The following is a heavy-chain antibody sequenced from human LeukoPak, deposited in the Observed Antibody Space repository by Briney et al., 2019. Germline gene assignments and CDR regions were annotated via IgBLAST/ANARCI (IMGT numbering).Heavy chain of an antibody. CDR2: IYYSGST. V-gene: IGHV4-39*07. CDR1: GGSISSSSYY. D-gene: IGHD3-22*01. CDR3: ARYRGSSGYYYYVPGGLGKYYFDY. Sequence: PSETLSLTCTVSGGSISSSSYYWGWIRQPPGTGLEWIGSIYYSGSTYYNPSLKSRVTISVDTSKNQFSLKLSSVTAADTAVYYCARYRGSSGYYYYVPGGLGKYYFDYWGQGTLVTVSS. J-gene: IGHJ4*02.